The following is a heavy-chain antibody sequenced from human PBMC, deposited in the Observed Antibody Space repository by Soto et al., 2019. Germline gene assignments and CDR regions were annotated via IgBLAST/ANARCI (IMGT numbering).Heavy chain of an antibody. V-gene: IGHV1-2*02. CDR1: GYTFTGYY. D-gene: IGHD3-3*01. Sequence: ASVKVSCKASGYTFTGYYMHWVRQAPGQGLEWMGGINPNSGGTNYAQKFQGRVTMTEDTSISTAYMELSRLRSEDTAVYYCASDNPITIFGVVIPAHGWFDSWGQGTLVTVSS. CDR2: INPNSGGT. CDR3: ASDNPITIFGVVIPAHGWFDS. J-gene: IGHJ5*01.